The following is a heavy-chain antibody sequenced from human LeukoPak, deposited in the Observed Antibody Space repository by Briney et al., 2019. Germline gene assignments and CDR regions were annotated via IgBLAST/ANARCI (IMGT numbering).Heavy chain of an antibody. CDR2: IKSKTDGGTT. CDR3: TTAPPRFDARWIDY. Sequence: GGSLRLSCAPSGFTLSNAWMSWVPQAPGQELEGVGRIKSKTDGGTTAYTAPVQGRFTSSRDDSKNTLYLQMNSLKTEDTAVYYGTTAPPRFDARWIDYWGEGTLVSVSS. D-gene: IGHD3-16*01. J-gene: IGHJ4*02. V-gene: IGHV3-15*01. CDR1: GFTLSNAW.